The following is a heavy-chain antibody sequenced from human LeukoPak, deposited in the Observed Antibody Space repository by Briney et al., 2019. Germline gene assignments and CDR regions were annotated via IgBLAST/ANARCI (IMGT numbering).Heavy chain of an antibody. Sequence: ASVKVSCKASGYTFTSYDINWVRQATGQGLEWMGWMNPNSGGTNYAQKFQGRVTMTRDTSISTAYMELSRLRSDDTAVYYCARGTAEQQLVNFDYWGQGTLVTVSS. D-gene: IGHD6-13*01. V-gene: IGHV1-2*02. CDR2: MNPNSGGT. CDR1: GYTFTSYD. CDR3: ARGTAEQQLVNFDY. J-gene: IGHJ4*02.